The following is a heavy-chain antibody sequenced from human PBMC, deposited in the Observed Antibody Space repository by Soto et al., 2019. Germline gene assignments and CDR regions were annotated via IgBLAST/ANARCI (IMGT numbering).Heavy chain of an antibody. D-gene: IGHD3-10*01. V-gene: IGHV3-23*01. Sequence: GGSLRLSCAASGFTFSSYAMSWVRQAPGKGLEWVSAISGSGGSTYYADSVKGRFTISRDNSKNTLYLQMNSLRAEDTAVYYCAKDRDGWFGEFFNFDYWGQGTLVTVSS. CDR2: ISGSGGST. CDR3: AKDRDGWFGEFFNFDY. CDR1: GFTFSSYA. J-gene: IGHJ4*02.